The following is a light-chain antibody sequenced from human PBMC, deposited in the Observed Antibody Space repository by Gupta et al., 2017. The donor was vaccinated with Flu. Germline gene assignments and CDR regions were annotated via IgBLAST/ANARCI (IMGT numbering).Light chain of an antibody. J-gene: IGKJ2*01. V-gene: IGKV2-30*02. Sequence: DAVLTQSPLSLPVTLGQPASVSCRSSQSLVHTDGNIYLNWFQQRPGQSPRRLIYKGSNRDSGVPDRFSGSGSGSEFTLTISRVEAEDVGVYYCTQGKHWPYTFGQGTKLE. CDR1: QSLVHTDGNIY. CDR2: KGS. CDR3: TQGKHWPYT.